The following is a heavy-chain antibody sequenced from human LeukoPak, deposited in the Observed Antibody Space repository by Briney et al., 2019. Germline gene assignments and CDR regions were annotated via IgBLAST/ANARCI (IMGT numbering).Heavy chain of an antibody. CDR3: ARRKLFYYYYYMDV. CDR2: INHSGST. D-gene: IGHD4-23*01. V-gene: IGHV4-34*01. J-gene: IGHJ6*03. CDR1: GGSFSGYY. Sequence: PSETLSLTCAVYGGSFSGYYWSWIRQPPGKGLEWIGEINHSGSTNYNPSLKSRVTISVDTSKNQFSLKLSSVTAADTAVYYCARRKLFYYYYYMDVWGKGTTVTVSS.